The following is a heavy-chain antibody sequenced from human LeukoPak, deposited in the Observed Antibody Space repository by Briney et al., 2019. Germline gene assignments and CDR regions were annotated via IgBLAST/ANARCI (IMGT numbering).Heavy chain of an antibody. V-gene: IGHV4-4*07. Sequence: SETLSLTCTVSGGSISSYYWSWIRQPAGKGLEWIGRIYTSGSTKYNPSLKSRVTMSVDTSKNQFSLKLSSVTAADTAVYYCARSWGIKQLVFHFDYWGQGTLVTVSS. CDR2: IYTSGST. CDR1: GGSISSYY. D-gene: IGHD6-6*01. CDR3: ARSWGIKQLVFHFDY. J-gene: IGHJ4*02.